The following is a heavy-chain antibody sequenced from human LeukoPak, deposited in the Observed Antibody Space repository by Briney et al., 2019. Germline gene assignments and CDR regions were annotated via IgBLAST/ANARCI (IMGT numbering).Heavy chain of an antibody. V-gene: IGHV4-39*01. D-gene: IGHD5-12*01. Sequence: SETLSLTCTVSGGSISSSSYYWGWIRQPPGKGLEWIGSIYYSGSTYYNPSLKSRVTISVDTSKNQFSLKLSSVTAADTAVYYCARGRGRERGYSGYDWGGYFDYWGQGTLVTVSS. J-gene: IGHJ4*02. CDR3: ARGRGRERGYSGYDWGGYFDY. CDR1: GGSISSSSYY. CDR2: IYYSGST.